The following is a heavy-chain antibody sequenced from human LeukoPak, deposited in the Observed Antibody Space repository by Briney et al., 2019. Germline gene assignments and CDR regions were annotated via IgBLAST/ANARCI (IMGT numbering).Heavy chain of an antibody. Sequence: SETLSLTCAVHGGSCDDYYCSWIRQPPGKGLEWIGEIHPHGIFYYNSSLVSRVTISIDTSQTQFSLRLTSVTAADTAFYYCARGRDRSKAGDLWGQRSLVTVSS. CDR1: GGSCDDYY. CDR3: ARGRDRSKAGDL. D-gene: IGHD5-24*01. J-gene: IGHJ5*02. CDR2: IHPHGIF. V-gene: IGHV4-34*01.